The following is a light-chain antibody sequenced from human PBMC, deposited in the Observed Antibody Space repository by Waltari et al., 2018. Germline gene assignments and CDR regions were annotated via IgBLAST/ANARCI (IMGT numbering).Light chain of an antibody. J-gene: IGKJ1*01. CDR2: DSA. Sequence: DIQMAQSPSSLSASIGDRVTISCRAGQFINTYLNWYQHKPGEAPKRLIYDSAPLQIGVSSRFSGSGSGTEFTLTITSLQPEDASTYYCQHSFGNPPWTFGRGTKV. CDR3: QHSFGNPPWT. V-gene: IGKV1-39*01. CDR1: QFINTY.